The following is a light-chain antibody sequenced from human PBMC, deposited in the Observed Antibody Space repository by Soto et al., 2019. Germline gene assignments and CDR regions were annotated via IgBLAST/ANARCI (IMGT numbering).Light chain of an antibody. Sequence: EIVLTQSPATLSVSPGERATLSWRASQSVSSNLAWYQQKPGQAPRLLIYGASTRATGIPARFSGSGSGTEFTLTISSLQSQDFAVYYCQQYNNWPPITFGQGTRLEIK. CDR3: QQYNNWPPIT. CDR2: GAS. V-gene: IGKV3-15*01. CDR1: QSVSSN. J-gene: IGKJ5*01.